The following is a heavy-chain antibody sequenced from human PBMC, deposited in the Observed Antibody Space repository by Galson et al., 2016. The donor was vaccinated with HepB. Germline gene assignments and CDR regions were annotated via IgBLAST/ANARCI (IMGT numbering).Heavy chain of an antibody. CDR2: IKSKGNGGTT. J-gene: IGHJ4*02. CDR1: GFTFSGAW. D-gene: IGHD3-9*01. Sequence: SLRLSCATSGFTFSGAWMSWVRQAPGKGLEWVGRIKSKGNGGTTEYAAPVKDRFTIARDDLTKMVYLQMNSLESEDTAIYYCSTAIKSLYFDWLPLWGQGTLVTVSS. CDR3: STAIKSLYFDWLPL. V-gene: IGHV3-15*01.